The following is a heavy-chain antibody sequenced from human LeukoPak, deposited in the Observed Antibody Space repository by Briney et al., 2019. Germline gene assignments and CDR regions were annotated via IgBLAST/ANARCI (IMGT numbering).Heavy chain of an antibody. CDR1: GGTFSSYA. CDR2: IIPIFGTA. J-gene: IGHJ4*02. CDR3: ARDSDSSGWATFDY. D-gene: IGHD6-19*01. Sequence: ASVKVSCKASGGTFSSYAISWVRQAPGRGLEWMGGIIPIFGTANYAQKFQGRVTITTDESTSTAYMELSSLRSEDTAVYYCARDSDSSGWATFDYWGQGTLVTVSS. V-gene: IGHV1-69*05.